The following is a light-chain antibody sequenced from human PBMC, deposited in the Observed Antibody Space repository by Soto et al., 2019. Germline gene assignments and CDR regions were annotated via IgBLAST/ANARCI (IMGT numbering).Light chain of an antibody. CDR1: QGISSY. CDR2: AAS. J-gene: IGKJ4*01. CDR3: QQYYSYPLT. Sequence: AIRMTQSPSSFSASTGDRVTITCRASQGISSYLAWYQQKPGKAPKLLIYAASTLQSGVPSRFSGSGCGIDFTLTISCLQSEDFATYYCQQYYSYPLTFGGGTKVEIQ. V-gene: IGKV1-8*01.